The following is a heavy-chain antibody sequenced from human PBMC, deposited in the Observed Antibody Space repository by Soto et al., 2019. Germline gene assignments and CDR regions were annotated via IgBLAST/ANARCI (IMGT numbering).Heavy chain of an antibody. V-gene: IGHV4-34*01. CDR3: ARDKITGLFDY. D-gene: IGHD2-8*02. Sequence: QVQLQQWGAGLLKPSETLSLTCAVYGGSXXXXXXXXIRPPPGTGLGLIGEINHSGSTNYNPSLKXXXXISXXXSXXXXXXXXXXVTAADTAVXXCARDKITGLFDYWGQGTLVTVSS. CDR2: INHSGST. J-gene: IGHJ4*02. CDR1: GGSXXXXX.